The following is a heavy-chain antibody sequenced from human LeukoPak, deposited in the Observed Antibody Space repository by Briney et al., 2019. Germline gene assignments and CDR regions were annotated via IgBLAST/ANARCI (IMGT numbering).Heavy chain of an antibody. CDR1: GFTFNRHA. CDR2: SGVSGGST. D-gene: IGHD3-22*01. CDR3: AKEHFDTSGYYSRFDN. V-gene: IGHV3-23*01. Sequence: PGGSLRLSCAASGFTFNRHAMSWVRQAPGKGLEWVSSSGVSGGSTHYADSVKGRFTISRDNSQNTLYLHMNSLRVDDTAVYYCAKEHFDTSGYYSRFDNWGQGIPVTVSS. J-gene: IGHJ4*02.